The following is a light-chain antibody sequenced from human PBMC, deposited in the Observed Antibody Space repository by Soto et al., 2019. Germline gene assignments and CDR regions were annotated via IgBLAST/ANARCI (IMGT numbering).Light chain of an antibody. J-gene: IGKJ5*01. V-gene: IGKV1-27*01. CDR3: QKYNSAPT. Sequence: DLQMTQSPSSLSASVGDRVTFTCRASQGISNYLAWYQQKPGKVPKLLIYAASTLQSGVPSRFSGSGSGTDFTLTISSLQPEDVATYYCQKYNSAPTFGQGTRLEIK. CDR1: QGISNY. CDR2: AAS.